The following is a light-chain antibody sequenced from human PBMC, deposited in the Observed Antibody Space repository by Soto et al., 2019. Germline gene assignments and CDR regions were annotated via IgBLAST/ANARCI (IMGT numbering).Light chain of an antibody. V-gene: IGLV1-36*01. CDR3: ASWDDSLNAYV. J-gene: IGLJ1*01. Sequence: QAVVTQPPSVSEAPRQRVTISCSGSSSNIGNNAVNWYQQLPGQAPKIVIYYDNLLTSGVSDRFSDSKSGISASLAISDLQSDDEADYYCASWDDSLNAYVFGPGTKLTVL. CDR2: YDN. CDR1: SSNIGNNA.